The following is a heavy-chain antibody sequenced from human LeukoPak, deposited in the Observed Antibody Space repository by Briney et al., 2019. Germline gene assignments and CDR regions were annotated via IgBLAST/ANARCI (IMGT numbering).Heavy chain of an antibody. CDR3: ATDVRQGNKYYYYYMDV. CDR1: GCTFTDYY. D-gene: IGHD1/OR15-1a*01. Sequence: ASVKVSCKVSGCTFTDYYMHWVQQAPGKGLEWMGLVDPEDGETIYAEKFQGRVTIPADTSTDTAYMELSSLRSEDTAVYYCATDVRQGNKYYYYYMDVWGKGTTVTVSS. V-gene: IGHV1-69-2*01. CDR2: VDPEDGET. J-gene: IGHJ6*03.